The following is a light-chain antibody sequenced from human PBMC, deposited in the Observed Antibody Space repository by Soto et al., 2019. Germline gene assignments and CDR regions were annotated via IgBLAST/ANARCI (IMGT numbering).Light chain of an antibody. CDR1: QSISSW. V-gene: IGKV1-5*03. CDR3: QQYSSFLWT. J-gene: IGKJ1*01. Sequence: DIQMTQSPSTLSASVGDRVTITCRASQSISSWLAWCQQKPGKAPKLLIYQASGLESGVPPRFSGSGSGTEFTLTISSLQPDDFATYYCQQYSSFLWTFGQGTKVEIK. CDR2: QAS.